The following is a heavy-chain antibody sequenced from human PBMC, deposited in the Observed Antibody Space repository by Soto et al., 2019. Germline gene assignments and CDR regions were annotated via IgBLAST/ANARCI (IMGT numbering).Heavy chain of an antibody. CDR3: ATYSGYDLYYYYYMDV. Sequence: SETLSLTCTVSGGSISSYYWSWIRQPPGKGLEWIGYIYYSGSTNYNPSLKSRVTISVDTSKNQFSLKLSSVTAADTAVYYCATYSGYDLYYYYYMDVWGKGTTVTVSS. CDR2: IYYSGST. V-gene: IGHV4-59*01. D-gene: IGHD5-12*01. CDR1: GGSISSYY. J-gene: IGHJ6*03.